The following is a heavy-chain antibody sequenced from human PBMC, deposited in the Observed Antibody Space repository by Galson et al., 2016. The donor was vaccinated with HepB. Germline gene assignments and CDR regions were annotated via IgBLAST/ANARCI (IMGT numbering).Heavy chain of an antibody. CDR1: GFTFSAHW. CDR3: ARDGEGTTPLDY. D-gene: IGHD1-1*01. CDR2: IKTDGRST. Sequence: SLRLSCAASGFTFSAHWMHWVRQAPGKGVVLISLIKTDGRSTIYADSVKGRFSISRDNAKNTLYLQMNSLRAEDTAVYYCARDGEGTTPLDYWGQGTLVTVSS. J-gene: IGHJ4*02. V-gene: IGHV3-74*01.